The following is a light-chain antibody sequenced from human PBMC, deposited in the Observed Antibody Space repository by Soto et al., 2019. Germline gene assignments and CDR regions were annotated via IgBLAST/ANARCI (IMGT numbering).Light chain of an antibody. CDR2: GAS. J-gene: IGKJ5*01. CDR3: QNYNRAPIT. Sequence: IQLTQSPSSLSAYVGDRVTTTCRASQGISFYLAWYQQTPGKVPKHLIYGASKLDSGVPSRFSGGGSGTNCTLTISSLQPEDFGTYYCQNYNRAPITFCQGTRLEIK. V-gene: IGKV1-27*01. CDR1: QGISFY.